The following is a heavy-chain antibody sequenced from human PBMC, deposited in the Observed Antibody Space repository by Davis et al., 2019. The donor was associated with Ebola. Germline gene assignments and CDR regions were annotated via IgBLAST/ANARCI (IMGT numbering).Heavy chain of an antibody. V-gene: IGHV4-34*01. D-gene: IGHD3-22*01. CDR3: THSSGYNNADY. Sequence: SETLSLTCAVYGGSFSGYYWSWIRQPPGKGLEWIGEINHSGSTNYNPSLKSRVTISVDTSKNQFSLKLSSVTAADTAVYYCTHSSGYNNADYWGQGTLVTVSS. CDR2: INHSGST. J-gene: IGHJ4*02. CDR1: GGSFSGYY.